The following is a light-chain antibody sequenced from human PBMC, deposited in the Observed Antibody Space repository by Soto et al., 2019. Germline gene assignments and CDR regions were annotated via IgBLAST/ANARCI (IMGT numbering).Light chain of an antibody. CDR2: DAS. CDR3: QQYGSSPLT. V-gene: IGKV3-20*01. Sequence: ETVLTQSPGTLSLSPGERASLSCTASQSISGRYLAWYQQKPGQAPRLLIYDASSRATGIPDRFSGSGSGTDFILTISRLEPEDFVVYYCQQYGSSPLTFGGGTKVEIK. CDR1: QSISGRY. J-gene: IGKJ4*01.